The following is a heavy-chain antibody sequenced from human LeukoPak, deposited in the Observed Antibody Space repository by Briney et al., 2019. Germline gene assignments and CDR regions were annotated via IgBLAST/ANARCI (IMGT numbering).Heavy chain of an antibody. Sequence: ASVKVSCKSSGYTFTNNYLHWVRQAPGQGLECMGMIYPRDGSTSYAQNSQGRVTVTRDTSTTTVHMELRGLRSEHTAVYYCARDQEGFDYWGQGTVVTVSS. CDR3: ARDQEGFDY. V-gene: IGHV1-46*01. CDR2: IYPRDGST. J-gene: IGHJ4*02. CDR1: GYTFTNNY.